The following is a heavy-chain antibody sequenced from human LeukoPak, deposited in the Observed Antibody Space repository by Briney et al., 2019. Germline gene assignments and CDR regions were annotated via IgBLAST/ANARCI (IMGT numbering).Heavy chain of an antibody. Sequence: GRSLRLSCAASGFTFSSYAMHWVRQAPGKGLEWVAVISYDGSNKYCADSVKGRFTISRDNSKNTLYLQMNSLRAEDTAVYYCARETYYYGSGSLTYYFDYWGQGTLVTVSS. CDR3: ARETYYYGSGSLTYYFDY. CDR1: GFTFSSYA. D-gene: IGHD3-10*01. V-gene: IGHV3-30*04. J-gene: IGHJ4*02. CDR2: ISYDGSNK.